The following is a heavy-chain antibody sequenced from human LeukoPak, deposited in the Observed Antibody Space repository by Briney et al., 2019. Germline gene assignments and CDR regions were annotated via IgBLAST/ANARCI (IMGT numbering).Heavy chain of an antibody. CDR1: GFTFSSYD. CDR3: ARGYNWNDAFFDY. J-gene: IGHJ4*02. Sequence: PWGSLRLSCAASGFTFSSYDMHWVRQATGKGLEWVSAIDTAGDTYYPGSVKGRFTISRENAKNSLYLQMNNLRAEDTAVYYCARGYNWNDAFFDYWGQGTLVTVSS. V-gene: IGHV3-13*01. CDR2: IDTAGDT. D-gene: IGHD1-1*01.